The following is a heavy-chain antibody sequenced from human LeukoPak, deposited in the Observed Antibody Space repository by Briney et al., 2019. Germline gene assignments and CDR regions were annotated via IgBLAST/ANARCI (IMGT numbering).Heavy chain of an antibody. CDR1: GYTLTELS. CDR2: FDPEDGET. J-gene: IGHJ3*02. V-gene: IGHV1-24*01. CDR3: ATDQATPGAFDI. Sequence: ASVKVSCKVSGYTLTELSMHWVRQAPGKGLEWMGGFDPEDGETIYAQKFQGRVTMTEDTSTDTAYMELSSLRSEDTAVYYCATDQATPGAFDIRGQGTMVTVSS.